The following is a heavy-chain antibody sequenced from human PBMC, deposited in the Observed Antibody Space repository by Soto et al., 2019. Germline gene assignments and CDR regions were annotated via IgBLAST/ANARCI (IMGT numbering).Heavy chain of an antibody. CDR1: GDSVSSNNAA. CDR3: AKDPRVNHADDY. J-gene: IGHJ4*02. V-gene: IGHV6-1*01. CDR2: TYYRSKWYN. Sequence: SQTLSLTCGISGDSVSSNNAAWNWIRQSPSRGLEWLGRTYYRSKWYNDYAVSVKSRITINPDTSKNQFSLQLNSVTPEDTAVYYCAKDPRVNHADDYWGQGTLVTVSS.